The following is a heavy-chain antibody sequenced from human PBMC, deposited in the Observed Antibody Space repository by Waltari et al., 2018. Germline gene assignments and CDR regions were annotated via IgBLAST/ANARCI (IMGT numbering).Heavy chain of an antibody. CDR1: GGTFSSYA. Sequence: QVQLVQSGAEVKKPGSSVKVSCKASGGTFSSYAISWVRQAPGQGLEWMGGIIPIFRTANYAQKFQGRFTITADKSTSTAYMELSSLRSEDTAVYYCARIPSSYSGSWRAKGELYYYYGMDVWGQGTTVTVSS. J-gene: IGHJ6*02. CDR2: IIPIFRTA. V-gene: IGHV1-69*06. CDR3: ARIPSSYSGSWRAKGELYYYYGMDV. D-gene: IGHD1-26*01.